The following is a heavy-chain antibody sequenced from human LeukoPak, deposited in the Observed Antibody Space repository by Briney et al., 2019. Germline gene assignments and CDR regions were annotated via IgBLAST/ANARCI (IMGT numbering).Heavy chain of an antibody. Sequence: PGGSLRLSCAASGFTFSSYTMNWVRQAPGKGLEWVSSISRLSDYVYYADSVKGRFTISRDNAKNSLYLQMNRLAAEDTAVYYCARDPDYYGSGTYFNHYFDHWGQGTLVTVSS. CDR3: ARDPDYYGSGTYFNHYFDH. D-gene: IGHD3-10*01. CDR2: ISRLSDYV. J-gene: IGHJ4*02. V-gene: IGHV3-21*01. CDR1: GFTFSSYT.